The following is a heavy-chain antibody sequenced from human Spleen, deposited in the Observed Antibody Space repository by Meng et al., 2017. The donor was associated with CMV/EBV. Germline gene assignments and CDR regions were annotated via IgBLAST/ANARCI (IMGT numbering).Heavy chain of an antibody. CDR1: GGSVSSGGSY. J-gene: IGHJ4*02. CDR2: IFYSGTA. Sequence: CSVSGGSVSSGGSYWSWIRQTPGKGLEWVDFIFYSGTAYYTPSLKSRVTISVDTSKNQISLKVSSVTAADTAVYYCARTGPTGDYFDYWGQGTLVTVSS. D-gene: IGHD1-7*01. CDR3: ARTGPTGDYFDY. V-gene: IGHV4-31*03.